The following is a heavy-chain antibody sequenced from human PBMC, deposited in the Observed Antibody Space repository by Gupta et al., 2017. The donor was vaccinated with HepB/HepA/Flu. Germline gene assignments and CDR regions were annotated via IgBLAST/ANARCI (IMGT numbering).Heavy chain of an antibody. V-gene: IGHV1-69*01. CDR2: IIPMFERT. Sequence: QVQLVQSGAEVKKPGSSVKVSCKASGDTFSSYTINWVRQAPGQGLEWMGGIIPMFERTNYAQKFQGRLTITAYESTTTAYMELSSLRAEDTALYYCARELTGDAFDIWGQGTMVTVS. CDR1: GDTFSSYT. CDR3: ARELTGDAFDI. J-gene: IGHJ3*02. D-gene: IGHD1-20*01.